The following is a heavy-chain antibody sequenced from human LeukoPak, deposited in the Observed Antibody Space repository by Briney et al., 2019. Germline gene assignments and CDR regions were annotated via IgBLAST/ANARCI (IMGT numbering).Heavy chain of an antibody. Sequence: GGSLRLSCAASGFTFRTYGMHWVRQAPGKGLEWVSYISVIGYNIYYADSVKGRFTISRDNAKNSLYLQMNSLRAEDTAVYYCAGLAYGDVYSEFDYWGQGTLVTVSS. CDR2: ISVIGYNI. J-gene: IGHJ4*02. CDR1: GFTFRTYG. CDR3: AGLAYGDVYSEFDY. D-gene: IGHD4-17*01. V-gene: IGHV3-48*04.